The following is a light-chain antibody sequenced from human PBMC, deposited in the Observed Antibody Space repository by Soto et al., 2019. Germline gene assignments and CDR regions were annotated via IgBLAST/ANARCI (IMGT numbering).Light chain of an antibody. CDR1: SSDVAIYEY. CDR3: CSYAGTYTFVP. CDR2: DVI. V-gene: IGLV2-11*01. Sequence: QSALTQPRSVYGPPGQSVTVSCAGTSSDVAIYEYVSWCQQHPGKAPKLLIYDVIKRPSGVPDRFSGSKSGNTASLTISGPQAEDEADYDCCSYAGTYTFVPFCGGTKLTV. J-gene: IGLJ2*01.